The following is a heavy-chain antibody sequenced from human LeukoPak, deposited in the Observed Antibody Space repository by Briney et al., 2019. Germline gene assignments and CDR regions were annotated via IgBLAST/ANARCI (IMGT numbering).Heavy chain of an antibody. D-gene: IGHD4-17*01. V-gene: IGHV3-33*06. J-gene: IGHJ6*04. CDR1: GLSLRRVE. Sequence: ARSLRRSCGGRGLSLRRVEIQGVPLSLKKELEWVTLIWYDGSNKAYADSVKGRFPIFRDNSKHTLYLQLHTLRAEDSGVYTCAKDMTTGPTSVYHYLGVWGKGTTVTVSS. CDR2: IWYDGSNK. CDR3: AKDMTTGPTSVYHYLGV.